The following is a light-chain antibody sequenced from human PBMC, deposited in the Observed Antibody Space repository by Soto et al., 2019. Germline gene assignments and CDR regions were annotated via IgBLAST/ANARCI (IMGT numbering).Light chain of an antibody. V-gene: IGLV3-9*01. CDR2: RDT. CDR1: NIGSKN. J-gene: IGLJ2*01. Sequence: SYELTQPLSVSVALGQTARITCGGNNIGSKNVHWYQQKPGQAPVLVIYRDTNRPSGIPERFSGSNSGNTATLTISRAQGGDEADYYCQLWDRSTGVFGGWTKLTVL. CDR3: QLWDRSTGV.